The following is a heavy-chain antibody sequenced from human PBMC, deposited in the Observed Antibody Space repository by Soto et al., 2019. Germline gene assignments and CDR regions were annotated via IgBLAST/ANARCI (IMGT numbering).Heavy chain of an antibody. CDR3: ARYSGKYQGPIDY. D-gene: IGHD1-26*01. Sequence: QVQLVESGGGVVQLGRSLRLSCAASGFTFSHYGIHWVRQAPGKGLEWLAVISYDGSNKHYADSVKGRFTVSRDNYKNTLYLQMNSLRAEDTAVYFCARYSGKYQGPIDYWGQGTLVTVSS. CDR2: ISYDGSNK. V-gene: IGHV3-30*03. J-gene: IGHJ4*02. CDR1: GFTFSHYG.